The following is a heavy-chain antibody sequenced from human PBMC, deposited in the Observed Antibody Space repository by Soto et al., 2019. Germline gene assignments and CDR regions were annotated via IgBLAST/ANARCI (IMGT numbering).Heavy chain of an antibody. J-gene: IGHJ4*02. CDR2: IYYSGST. CDR3: ARAPPRRDDY. Sequence: SETLSLTCTVSGGSISSGDYSWSWIRQPPGKGLEWIGYIYYSGSTYYNPSLKSRVTISLDTSKNQFSLKLSSVTAADTAVYYCARAPPRRDDYWGQGTLVTVSS. D-gene: IGHD2-21*02. CDR1: GGSISSGDYS. V-gene: IGHV4-30-4*01.